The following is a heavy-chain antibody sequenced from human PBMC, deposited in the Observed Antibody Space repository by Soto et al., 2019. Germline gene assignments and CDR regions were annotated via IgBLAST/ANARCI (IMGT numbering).Heavy chain of an antibody. J-gene: IGHJ4*02. CDR1: GFTFSSYG. Sequence: QVQLVESGGGVVKPGRSLRLSCAASGFTFSSYGMHWVRQAPGKGLEWVAVIWYDGSNKYYADSVKGRFTISRDNSKNTLYLQMNSLRAEDTAVYYCARDNTIGGRYFDYWGQGTLVTVSS. V-gene: IGHV3-33*01. D-gene: IGHD3-16*01. CDR2: IWYDGSNK. CDR3: ARDNTIGGRYFDY.